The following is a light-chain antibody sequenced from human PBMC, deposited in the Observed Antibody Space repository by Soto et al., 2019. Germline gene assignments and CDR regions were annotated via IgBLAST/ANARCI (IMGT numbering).Light chain of an antibody. Sequence: EIVLTQSPGTLSLSPGQRATLSCRASESLTRGSLAWYQQKPGQTPRLLIHGASSRSHGIPDRFSGSGSGTDFTLTISRLEPEDFAVYWCQQDARSPWTFGQGTKVESK. CDR3: QQDARSPWT. CDR2: GAS. J-gene: IGKJ1*01. CDR1: ESLTRGS. V-gene: IGKV3-20*01.